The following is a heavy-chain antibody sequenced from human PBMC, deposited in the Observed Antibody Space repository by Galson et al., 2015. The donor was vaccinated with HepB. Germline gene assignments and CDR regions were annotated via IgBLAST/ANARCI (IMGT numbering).Heavy chain of an antibody. J-gene: IGHJ4*02. Sequence: SLRLSCAASGFTFSSYAMSWVRQAPGKGLEWVSAISGSGGSTYYADSVKGRFTISRDNSKNTLYLQMNSLRAEDTAVYYCAKLQVDYYDSSGLHPFDYWGQGTLVTVSS. CDR1: GFTFSSYA. CDR2: ISGSGGST. D-gene: IGHD3-22*01. V-gene: IGHV3-23*01. CDR3: AKLQVDYYDSSGLHPFDY.